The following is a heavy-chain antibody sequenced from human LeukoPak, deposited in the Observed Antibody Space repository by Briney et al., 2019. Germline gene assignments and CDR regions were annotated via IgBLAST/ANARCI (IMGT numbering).Heavy chain of an antibody. CDR2: MNPNSGNT. Sequence: GASVKVSCKASGGTFSSYAITWVRQAPGQGLEWMGWMNPNSGNTGYAQKFQGRVTMTRNTSISTAYMELSSLRSEDTAVYYCARGHLSLYDSSGYYWFDPWGQGTLVTVSS. D-gene: IGHD3-22*01. CDR1: GGTFSSYA. CDR3: ARGHLSLYDSSGYYWFDP. J-gene: IGHJ5*02. V-gene: IGHV1-8*02.